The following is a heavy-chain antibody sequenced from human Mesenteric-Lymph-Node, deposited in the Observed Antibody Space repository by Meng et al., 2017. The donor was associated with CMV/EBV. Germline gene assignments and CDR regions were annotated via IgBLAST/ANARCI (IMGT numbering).Heavy chain of an antibody. CDR2: IYYSEII. V-gene: IGHV4-59*01. D-gene: IGHD2-15*01. CDR1: GGSIVSYY. Sequence: SETLSLTCTVTGGSIVSYYWSWIRQPPGKGLEWIGYIYYSEIINYNPSLESRVTLSVDTSKNQFSLKLSSVTAADTAVYYCAGFRGGKPFDYWGQGTLVTVSS. CDR3: AGFRGGKPFDY. J-gene: IGHJ4*02.